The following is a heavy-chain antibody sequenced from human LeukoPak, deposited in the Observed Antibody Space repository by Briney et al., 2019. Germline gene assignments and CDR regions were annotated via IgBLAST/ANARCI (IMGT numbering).Heavy chain of an antibody. J-gene: IGHJ6*03. CDR2: MYYTGGT. Sequence: SETLSLTCSVSGYFIRTGYYWGWIRQPPGKGLEWIGSMYYTGGTYNNPSLKSRVTISVDTSKNRPSLNLRSVTAADTAVYYCARFAVAGVYYYYMDVWGKGTTVTVSS. CDR3: ARFAVAGVYYYYMDV. CDR1: GYFIRTGYY. V-gene: IGHV4-38-2*01. D-gene: IGHD6-19*01.